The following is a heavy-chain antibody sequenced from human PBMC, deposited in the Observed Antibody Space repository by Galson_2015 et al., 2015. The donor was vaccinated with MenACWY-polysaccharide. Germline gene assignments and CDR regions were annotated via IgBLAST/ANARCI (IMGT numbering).Heavy chain of an antibody. CDR2: SSGSGSAT. Sequence: SLRLSCAASGFTFGDYYMSWIRQAPGKGLEWVSYSSGSGSATYFEDSVKGRFIISRDNAKNSLYLQMNSLRAEDTAVYYCARDPRGARSSYFDNWGQGIQVTVSS. V-gene: IGHV3-11*01. CDR3: ARDPRGARSSYFDN. CDR1: GFTFGDYY. D-gene: IGHD3-10*01. J-gene: IGHJ4*02.